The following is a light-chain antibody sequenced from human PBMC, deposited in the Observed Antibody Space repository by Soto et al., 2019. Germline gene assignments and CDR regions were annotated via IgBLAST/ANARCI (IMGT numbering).Light chain of an antibody. CDR3: QHYNNWPFT. CDR2: AAS. CDR1: QAVSSN. J-gene: IGKJ3*01. Sequence: EIVMTQSPATLSVSPGERATLSCRASQAVSSNLAWYQQKPGQAPRLLIYAASTRAAGIPDRFSGSGSGTGFTLTITSLQSEDFAVYYCQHYNNWPFTFGRGTKVDI. V-gene: IGKV3-15*01.